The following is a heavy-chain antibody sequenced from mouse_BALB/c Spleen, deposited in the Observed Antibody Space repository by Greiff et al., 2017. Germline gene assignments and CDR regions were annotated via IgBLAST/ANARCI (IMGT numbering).Heavy chain of an antibody. Sequence: EVMLVESGGGLVKPGGSLKLSCAASGFTFSSYTMSWVRQTPEKRLEWVAYISNGGGSTYYPDTVKGRFTISRDNAKNTLYLQMSSLKSEDTAMYYCARQLGHYFDYWGQGTTLTVSS. D-gene: IGHD4-1*01. J-gene: IGHJ2*01. CDR1: GFTFSSYT. CDR2: ISNGGGST. CDR3: ARQLGHYFDY. V-gene: IGHV5-12-2*01.